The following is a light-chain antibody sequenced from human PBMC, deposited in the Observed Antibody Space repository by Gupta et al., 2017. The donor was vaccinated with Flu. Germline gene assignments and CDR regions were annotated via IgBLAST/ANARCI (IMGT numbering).Light chain of an antibody. CDR3: HQYATSFQT. V-gene: IGKV3-20*01. CDR2: DAF. Sequence: DIVLTQSPGTLSLSPGERATLSCGANKTVRGDSLAWYQQKPGQAPRLLIYDAFSRATGVPDRFSGSGSGTDFTLTITRLEPEDFAVYFCHQYATSFQTFGQGTTVEIK. J-gene: IGKJ1*01. CDR1: KTVRGDS.